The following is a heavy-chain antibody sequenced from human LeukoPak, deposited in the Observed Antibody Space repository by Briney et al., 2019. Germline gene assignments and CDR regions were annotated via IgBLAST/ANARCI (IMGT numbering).Heavy chain of an antibody. CDR2: ISGSGGST. D-gene: IGHD2-21*01. V-gene: IGHV3-23*01. CDR1: GFTFSSYA. Sequence: PGGSLRLSCAASGFTFSSYAMSWVRRAPGKGLEWVSGISGSGGSTYYADSVKGRFTISRDNSKNTLYLQMNSLRAEDTAVYYCAHQRRSVIPPGDFEDWGQGTLVTVSS. CDR3: AHQRRSVIPPGDFED. J-gene: IGHJ4*02.